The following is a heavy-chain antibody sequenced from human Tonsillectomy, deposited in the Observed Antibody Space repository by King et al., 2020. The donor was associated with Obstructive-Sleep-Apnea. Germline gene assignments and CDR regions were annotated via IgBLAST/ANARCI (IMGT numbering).Heavy chain of an antibody. Sequence: VQLVESGGGLVEPGGSLRLSCAASGFPFSTYKMSWVRQAPGKGLEWVSTIDSRSTYINYADSVKGRFIISRDNAKTTLYLHMTRLRDEDTAVYYCVSDGSNWWDEYFLHWGQGTLVTVSS. J-gene: IGHJ1*01. CDR3: VSDGSNWWDEYFLH. D-gene: IGHD6-13*01. CDR1: GFPFSTYK. CDR2: IDSRSTYI. V-gene: IGHV3-21*06.